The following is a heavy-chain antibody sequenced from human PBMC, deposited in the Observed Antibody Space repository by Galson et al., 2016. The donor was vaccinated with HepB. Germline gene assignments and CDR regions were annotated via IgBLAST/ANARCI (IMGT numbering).Heavy chain of an antibody. D-gene: IGHD4-17*01. V-gene: IGHV3-33*05. J-gene: IGHJ4*02. CDR1: GFTISNNG. Sequence: SLRLSCAASGFTISNNGMHWVRQAPGKGLEWVAVITYGGGNKHYADSVKGRFTISRDDSRNTLYLEINSLRAEDTAMYYCAREQGYGGYRTADFWGQGTLVTVSS. CDR3: AREQGYGGYRTADF. CDR2: ITYGGGNK.